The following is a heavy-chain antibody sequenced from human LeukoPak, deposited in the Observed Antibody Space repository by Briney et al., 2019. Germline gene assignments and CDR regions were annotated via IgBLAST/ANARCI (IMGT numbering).Heavy chain of an antibody. CDR3: AKGGGDYYLDY. J-gene: IGHJ4*02. CDR2: INHTGST. CDR1: GASFSNYY. D-gene: IGHD2-21*02. Sequence: PSETLSLTCVVYGASFSNYYWSWIRQPPGKGLEWIGEINHTGSTNYNPSLKSRVTISVDTSKNQFSLKLSSVTAADTAVYYCAKGGGDYYLDYWGQGTLVTVSS. V-gene: IGHV4-34*01.